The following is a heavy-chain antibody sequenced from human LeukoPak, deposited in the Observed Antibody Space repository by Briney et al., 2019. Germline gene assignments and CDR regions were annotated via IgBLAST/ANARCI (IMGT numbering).Heavy chain of an antibody. CDR3: ASRLYCSNTRCRNFPFAY. D-gene: IGHD2-2*01. Sequence: GASVKVSCKASGGTFSSYAINWVRQAPGQGLEWMGGIIPIFGTANYAQKFQGRVTITADESTSTAYMELSSLRSEDTAIYYCASRLYCSNTRCRNFPFAYWGQGTLVTVSS. J-gene: IGHJ4*02. V-gene: IGHV1-69*13. CDR2: IIPIFGTA. CDR1: GGTFSSYA.